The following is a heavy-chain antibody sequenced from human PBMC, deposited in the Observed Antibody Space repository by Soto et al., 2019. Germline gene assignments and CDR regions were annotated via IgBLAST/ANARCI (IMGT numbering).Heavy chain of an antibody. CDR3: AKEFDY. J-gene: IGHJ4*02. Sequence: QVQLVDSGGGVVQPGRSLRLSCAASGFTFSNYGIHWVRQAPGKGLEWVAVISYDGSNKYYADSVKSRFTISRDNSKNTLYLQMNSLRAEDTAVYYCAKEFDYWGQGTLVTVSS. CDR1: GFTFSNYG. CDR2: ISYDGSNK. V-gene: IGHV3-30*18.